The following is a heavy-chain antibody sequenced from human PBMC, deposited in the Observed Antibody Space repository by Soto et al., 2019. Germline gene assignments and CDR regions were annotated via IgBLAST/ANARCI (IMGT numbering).Heavy chain of an antibody. V-gene: IGHV3-72*01. CDR2: SRDKGNRYTT. D-gene: IGHD2-15*01. CDR3: ARARSELIAARSLYYGLDV. CDR1: GFASSAHN. J-gene: IGHJ6*02. Sequence: EVKLVESGGGLVRPGGSLRLSCVASGFASSAHNMDWVRQAPGKGLEWVGRSRDKGNRYTTEYAASVKGRFSISRGESEISVFLQTNGLKGQHTAVNYCARARSELIAARSLYYGLDVWGQGTTVAGAS.